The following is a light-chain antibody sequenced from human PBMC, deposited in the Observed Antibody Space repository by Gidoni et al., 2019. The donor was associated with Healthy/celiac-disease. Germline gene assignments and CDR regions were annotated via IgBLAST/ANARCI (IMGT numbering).Light chain of an antibody. V-gene: IGLV3-19*01. J-gene: IGLJ1*01. CDR3: NSRDSSGNHQV. CDR2: GKN. CDR1: SLRSYY. Sequence: SSELTQEPAVSVALGQTVRITCQGDSLRSYYASWYQQKPGQAPVLVIYGKNNRPSGIPDRFSGSSSGNTASLIITGAQAEDEADYYCNSRDSSGNHQVFGTGTKVTVL.